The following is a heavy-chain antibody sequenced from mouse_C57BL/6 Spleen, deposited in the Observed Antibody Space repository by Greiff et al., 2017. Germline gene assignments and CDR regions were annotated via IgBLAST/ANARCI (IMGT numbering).Heavy chain of an antibody. CDR2: INPSTGGT. V-gene: IGHV1-42*01. CDR3: ARSGGYPYYYAMDY. D-gene: IGHD2-2*01. J-gene: IGHJ4*01. CDR1: GYSFTGYY. Sequence: VQLQQSGPELVKPGASVTISCKASGYSFTGYYMNWVKQSPEKSLEWIGEINPSTGGTTYNQKFKAKATLTVDKSSSTAYMQLKSLTSEDSAVYYCARSGGYPYYYAMDYWGQGTSVTVSS.